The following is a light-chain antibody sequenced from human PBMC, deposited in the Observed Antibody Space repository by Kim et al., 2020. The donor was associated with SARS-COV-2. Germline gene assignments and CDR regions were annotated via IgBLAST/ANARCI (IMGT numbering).Light chain of an antibody. CDR2: LYSDGRH. Sequence: QLVLTQSPSASLGASVKLTCTLTTGHSNYAIAWLQQQPGKGPRYLMRLYSDGRHTKGDGIPDRFSGSTSGSEYSLTISSLQSEDEADYYCQTWGSGGIGVFGGGTQLTVL. V-gene: IGLV4-69*01. J-gene: IGLJ2*01. CDR3: QTWGSGGIGV. CDR1: TGHSNYA.